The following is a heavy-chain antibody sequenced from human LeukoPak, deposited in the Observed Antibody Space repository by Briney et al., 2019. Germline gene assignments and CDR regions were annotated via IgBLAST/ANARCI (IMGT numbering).Heavy chain of an antibody. CDR3: AKSSDFWSGYEFDY. CDR2: ISGSGGST. J-gene: IGHJ4*02. Sequence: GGSLRLSCAASGFTLSSYAMSWVRQAPGKGLEWVSAISGSGGSTYYADSVKGRFTISRDNSKNTLYLQMNSLRAEDTAVYYCAKSSDFWSGYEFDYWGQGTLVTVSS. CDR1: GFTLSSYA. D-gene: IGHD3-3*01. V-gene: IGHV3-23*01.